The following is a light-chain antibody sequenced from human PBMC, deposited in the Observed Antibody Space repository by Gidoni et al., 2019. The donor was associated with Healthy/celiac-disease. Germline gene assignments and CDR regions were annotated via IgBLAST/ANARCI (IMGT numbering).Light chain of an antibody. CDR2: DAS. CDR3: QQFNSYPLT. CDR1: QGISSA. J-gene: IGKJ3*01. Sequence: AIQLTQSPSSLSASVGDRVTITCRSRQGISSALAWYQQEPGKAPKLVIYDASSLESGVPLRFSGSGSGTDFTLTISSLQHEDSASYYCQQFNSYPLTFGPGTKVDIK. V-gene: IGKV1-13*02.